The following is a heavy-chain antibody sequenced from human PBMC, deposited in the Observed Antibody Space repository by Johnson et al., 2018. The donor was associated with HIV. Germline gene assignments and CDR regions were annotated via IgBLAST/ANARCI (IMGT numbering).Heavy chain of an antibody. CDR2: ISYDGTNK. CDR3: ARASYNRSSWTWDVFDI. V-gene: IGHV3-30*14. CDR1: GFTFSTYA. Sequence: VQLVESGGGLVQPGGSLRLSCAASGFTFSTYAMHWVRQAPGKGLEWVAVISYDGTNKYYADSVKGRFSISREDAKNSLYLQLNSLRAGDTAMYYCARASYNRSSWTWDVFDIWGQGTLVTVSS. D-gene: IGHD6-13*01. J-gene: IGHJ3*02.